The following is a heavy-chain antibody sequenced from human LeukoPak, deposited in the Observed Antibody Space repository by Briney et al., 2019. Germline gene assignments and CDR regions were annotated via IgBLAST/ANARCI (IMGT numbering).Heavy chain of an antibody. V-gene: IGHV3-23*01. CDR1: GFTFSIYA. CDR3: ARGYDYYFDY. Sequence: GGSLRLSCAASGFTFSIYAMSWIRQAPGKGLEWVSSISGSGGNTFYADSVKGRFTISRDNAKNSLYLQMNSLRAEDTAVYCCARGYDYYFDYWGQGTLVTVSS. D-gene: IGHD5-12*01. CDR2: ISGSGGNT. J-gene: IGHJ4*02.